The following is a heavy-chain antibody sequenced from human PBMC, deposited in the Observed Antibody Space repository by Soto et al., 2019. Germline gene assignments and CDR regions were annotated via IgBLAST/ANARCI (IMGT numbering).Heavy chain of an antibody. CDR3: ASIGCSGGSCYSRRTVDAFDI. D-gene: IGHD2-15*01. Sequence: QVQLVQSGAEVKKPGSSVKVSCKASGGTFSSYTISWVRQAPGQGLEWMGRIIPILGIANDAQKFQGRVTMTADKSTITAYMELSSLRSEDTAVYYCASIGCSGGSCYSRRTVDAFDIWGQGTMVTVSS. V-gene: IGHV1-69*02. J-gene: IGHJ3*02. CDR2: IIPILGIA. CDR1: GGTFSSYT.